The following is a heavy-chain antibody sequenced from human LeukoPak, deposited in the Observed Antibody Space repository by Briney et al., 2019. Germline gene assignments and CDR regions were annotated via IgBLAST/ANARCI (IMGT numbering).Heavy chain of an antibody. D-gene: IGHD1-14*01. V-gene: IGHV4-38-2*02. Sequence: SETLSLTCTVSGDSVTNDFFWSWVRQPPGKELEWIGSFCLGRDTYYRPSLKSRVTISVDTSKNQFSLNLNSVTAADTAVYYCARWASISREPGGFFDHWGQGTLVTVSS. CDR3: ARWASISREPGGFFDH. CDR1: GDSVTNDFF. CDR2: FCLGRDT. J-gene: IGHJ4*02.